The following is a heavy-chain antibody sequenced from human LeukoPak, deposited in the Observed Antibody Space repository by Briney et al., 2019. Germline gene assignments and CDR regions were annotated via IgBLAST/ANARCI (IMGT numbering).Heavy chain of an antibody. V-gene: IGHV3-9*01. CDR3: AKSNYLLAAAGFDY. D-gene: IGHD6-13*01. Sequence: GGSLRLSCAASGFTFSSYWMHWVRQAPGKGLEWVSGISWNSGSIGYVDSVKGRFTISRDNAKNSLYLQMNSLRAEDTALYYCAKSNYLLAAAGFDYWGQGTLVTVSS. J-gene: IGHJ4*02. CDR1: GFTFSSYW. CDR2: ISWNSGSI.